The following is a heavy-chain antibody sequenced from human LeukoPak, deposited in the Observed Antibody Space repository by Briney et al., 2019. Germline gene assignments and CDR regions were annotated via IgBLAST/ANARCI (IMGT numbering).Heavy chain of an antibody. D-gene: IGHD3-22*01. CDR3: AREYYDSSGPFDY. V-gene: IGHV1-69*04. Sequence: SVKVSCKASGGTFSSYAIIWVRQAPGQGLEWMGRIIPILGIANYAQKFQGRVTITADKSTSTAYMELSSLRSEDTAVYYCAREYYDSSGPFDYWGQGTLVTVSS. CDR2: IIPILGIA. J-gene: IGHJ4*02. CDR1: GGTFSSYA.